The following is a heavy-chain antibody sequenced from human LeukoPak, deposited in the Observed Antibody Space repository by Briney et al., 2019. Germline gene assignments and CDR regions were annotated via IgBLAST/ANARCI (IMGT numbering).Heavy chain of an antibody. Sequence: SETLSLTCAVYGVSFSGYYWSWIRQPPGQGLEWIGEINHSGSTNYNPSLKSRVTISVDTSKNQFSLKLSSVTAADTAVYYCARARCSGGSCYLRNYYGMDVWGQGTTVTVSS. V-gene: IGHV4-34*01. CDR3: ARARCSGGSCYLRNYYGMDV. D-gene: IGHD2-15*01. CDR2: INHSGST. CDR1: GVSFSGYY. J-gene: IGHJ6*02.